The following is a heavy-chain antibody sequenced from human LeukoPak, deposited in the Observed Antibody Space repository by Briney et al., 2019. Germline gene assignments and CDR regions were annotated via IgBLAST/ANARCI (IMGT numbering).Heavy chain of an antibody. CDR2: INTNTGNP. V-gene: IGHV7-4-1*02. Sequence: VASVKVSCKASGYTFTSYAMNWVRQAPGQGLEWMGWINTNTGNPTYAQGFTGRFVFSLDTSVSTAYLQISSLKAEDTAVYYCARENIGSGWYGWFDPWGQGTLVTVSS. CDR3: ARENIGSGWYGWFDP. CDR1: GYTFTSYA. D-gene: IGHD6-19*01. J-gene: IGHJ5*01.